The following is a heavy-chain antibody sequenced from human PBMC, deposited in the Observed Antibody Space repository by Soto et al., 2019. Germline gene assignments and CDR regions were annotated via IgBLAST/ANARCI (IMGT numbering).Heavy chain of an antibody. Sequence: SLRLSCAASGFTFGDYAMHWVRQAPGTGLEWVSGISWNSDIIGYADSVKGRFTISRDNAKNSLYLQMNSLRAEDTALYYCAKDLARSRYLRELDYWGQGTLVTVSS. V-gene: IGHV3-9*01. J-gene: IGHJ4*02. CDR3: AKDLARSRYLRELDY. CDR1: GFTFGDYA. D-gene: IGHD3-16*02. CDR2: ISWNSDII.